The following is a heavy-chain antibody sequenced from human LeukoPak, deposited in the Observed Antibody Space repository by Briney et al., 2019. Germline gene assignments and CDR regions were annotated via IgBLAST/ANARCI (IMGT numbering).Heavy chain of an antibody. D-gene: IGHD3-22*01. J-gene: IGHJ3*02. CDR2: IYYSGST. CDR1: GGSISSSSYY. CDR3: ARLDSSGYYSGAFDI. Sequence: SETLSLTCTVSGGSISSSSYYWGWIRQPPGKGLEWIGSIYYSGSTYYNPSLKSRVTISVDTSKNQFSLKLSSVTAADTAVYYCARLDSSGYYSGAFDIWGQGTMVTVSS. V-gene: IGHV4-39*01.